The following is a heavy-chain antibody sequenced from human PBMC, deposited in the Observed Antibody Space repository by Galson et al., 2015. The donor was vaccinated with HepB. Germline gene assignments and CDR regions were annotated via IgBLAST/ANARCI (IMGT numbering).Heavy chain of an antibody. CDR3: ARERNIAAPAALDS. J-gene: IGHJ4*02. D-gene: IGHD6-13*01. V-gene: IGHV3-33*01. Sequence: SLRLSCAASGFTFSSYGMHWVRQAPGKGLEWVAVIWYNGSNKFYVDSVKGRFTISRDNSKHTVYLQMNSLRAEDTAVYYCARERNIAAPAALDSWGQGTLVTVSS. CDR2: IWYNGSNK. CDR1: GFTFSSYG.